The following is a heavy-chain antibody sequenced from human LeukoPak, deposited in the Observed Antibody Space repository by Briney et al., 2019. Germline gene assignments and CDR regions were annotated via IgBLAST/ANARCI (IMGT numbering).Heavy chain of an antibody. CDR1: GFTFSSYG. J-gene: IGHJ6*03. V-gene: IGHV3-30*02. Sequence: PGGSLRLSCAASGFTFSSYGMHWVRQAPGKGLEWVAFIRYDGSNKYYADSVKGRFTISRDNSKNTLYLQMNSLRAEDTAVYYCAKDGRPYYYYMDVWGKGTTVTISS. CDR3: AKDGRPYYYYMDV. D-gene: IGHD1-26*01. CDR2: IRYDGSNK.